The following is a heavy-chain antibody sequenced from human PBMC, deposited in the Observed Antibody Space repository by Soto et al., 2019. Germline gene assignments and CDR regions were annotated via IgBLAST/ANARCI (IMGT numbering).Heavy chain of an antibody. V-gene: IGHV3-11*06. CDR1: GFTFSDYY. CDR2: ISSSSSYT. Sequence: GGSLRLSCAASGFTFSDYYMSWIRQAPGKGLEWVSYISSSSSYTNYADSVKGRFTISRDNAKNSLYLQMNSLRAEDTAVYYCARANYDFWSGFNYYYYYGMDVWGQGTTVTVSS. J-gene: IGHJ6*02. CDR3: ARANYDFWSGFNYYYYYGMDV. D-gene: IGHD3-3*01.